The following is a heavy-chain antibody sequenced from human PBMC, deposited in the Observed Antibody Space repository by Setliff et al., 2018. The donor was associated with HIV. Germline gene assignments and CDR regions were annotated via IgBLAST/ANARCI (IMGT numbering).Heavy chain of an antibody. J-gene: IGHJ6*03. CDR3: ARDTHYFDRRDYYFYIDV. Sequence: ASVKVSCKISGYTLTEVSMHWVRQAPGKGLEWMGYFDPQDGKTIYAQKFQGRVTITADESTSTAYMELSSLTSEDTAVYYCARDTHYFDRRDYYFYIDVWGKGTTVTVSS. CDR1: GYTLTEVS. D-gene: IGHD3-22*01. CDR2: FDPQDGKT. V-gene: IGHV1-24*01.